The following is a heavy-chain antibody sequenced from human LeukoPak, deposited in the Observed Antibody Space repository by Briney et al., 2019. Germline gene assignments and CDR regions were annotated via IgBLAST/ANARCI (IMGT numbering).Heavy chain of an antibody. Sequence: GRSLRLSCAASGFTFSSYGMHWVRQAPGKGLEWVAVIWYDGSNKYYADSVKGRFTISRDNSKNSLSLQMNSLRAEDTAVYYCAKDWSSCSNGVCYVFDYWGQGTLVTVSS. CDR3: AKDWSSCSNGVCYVFDY. CDR1: GFTFSSYG. CDR2: IWYDGSNK. V-gene: IGHV3-33*03. J-gene: IGHJ4*02. D-gene: IGHD2-8*01.